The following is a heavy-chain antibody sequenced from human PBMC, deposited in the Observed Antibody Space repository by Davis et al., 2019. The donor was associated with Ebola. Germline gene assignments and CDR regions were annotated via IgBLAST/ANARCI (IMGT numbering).Heavy chain of an antibody. J-gene: IGHJ4*02. CDR3: ARGPYSSDAGSQHQGLDY. Sequence: GGSLRLSCAASGFTVKTNYMTWVRQAPGKGLEWVSVLHTGGSIYYADSVKDRFTISSDSSKNTVSLQMNGLRAEDTAMYYCARGPYSSDAGSQHQGLDYWGQGTLVTVSS. V-gene: IGHV3-66*01. CDR2: LHTGGSI. D-gene: IGHD3-10*01. CDR1: GFTVKTNY.